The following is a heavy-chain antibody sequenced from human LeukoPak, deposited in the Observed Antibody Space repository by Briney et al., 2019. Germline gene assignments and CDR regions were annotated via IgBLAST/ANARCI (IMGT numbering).Heavy chain of an antibody. CDR1: GASISSYY. J-gene: IGHJ5*02. CDR2: IYHSGST. CDR3: ASFADCSSTSCYTWGWFDP. Sequence: NSSETLSLTCSVSGASISSYYWSWIRQPPGKGLEWIGYIYHSGSTYYNPSLKSRVTISVDRSKNQFSLKLSSVTAADTAVYYCASFADCSSTSCYTWGWFDPWGQGTLVTVSS. V-gene: IGHV4-59*12. D-gene: IGHD2-2*02.